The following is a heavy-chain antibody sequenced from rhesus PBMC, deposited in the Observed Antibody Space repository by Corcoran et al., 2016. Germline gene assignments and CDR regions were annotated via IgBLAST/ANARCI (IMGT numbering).Heavy chain of an antibody. Sequence: QVQLQESGPGVVKPSETLSLTCAVSGGSISSGYDWSWIRQLPGKGLEWIGYTYGSSGTPTPNPPLKNRFTISKDASKNPFSLKLSSVTAADPAVYYCASLYSRGWSGWYFDLWGPGTPITISS. D-gene: IGHD6-37*01. CDR1: GGSISSGYD. CDR2: TYGSSGTP. J-gene: IGHJ2*01. CDR3: ASLYSRGWSGWYFDL. V-gene: IGHV4-76*01.